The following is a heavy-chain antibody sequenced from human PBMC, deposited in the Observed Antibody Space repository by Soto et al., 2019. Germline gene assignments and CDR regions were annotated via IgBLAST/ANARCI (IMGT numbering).Heavy chain of an antibody. CDR1: SGSITSSNW. D-gene: IGHD5-12*01. V-gene: IGHV4-4*02. CDR3: ARNRYGGYDFDY. CDR2: VSHTGNT. J-gene: IGHJ4*02. Sequence: SETLSLTCAVSSGSITSSNWWSWVRQPPGKGLEWIGEVSHTGNTNYIPSLKSRVTISVDKSRNQFSLRLSSVTAADTAVYYCARNRYGGYDFDYWGQGTLVTVSS.